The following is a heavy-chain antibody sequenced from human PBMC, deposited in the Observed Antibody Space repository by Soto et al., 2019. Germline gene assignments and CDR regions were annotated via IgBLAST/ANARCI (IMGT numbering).Heavy chain of an antibody. Sequence: PGGSLRLSCAASGFTVSSNYMSWVRQAPGKGLERVSVIYSGGSTSYADSVKGRFTISLHNSKNTLYLKMHSLSAEDTAVYYCARGYGDYFFWYFDLWGRGPMVTASS. V-gene: IGHV3-53*04. D-gene: IGHD4-17*01. CDR1: GFTVSSNY. CDR3: ARGYGDYFFWYFDL. J-gene: IGHJ2*01. CDR2: IYSGGST.